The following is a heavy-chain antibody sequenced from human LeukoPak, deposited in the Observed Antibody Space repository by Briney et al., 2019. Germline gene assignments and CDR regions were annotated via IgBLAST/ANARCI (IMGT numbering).Heavy chain of an antibody. CDR3: VNHDYADCYVG. CDR1: DFTFRNYL. D-gene: IGHD4-17*01. J-gene: IGHJ4*02. Sequence: PGGSLPLSCPRSDFTFRNYLMQGVGPAPAKGVVWASRINPDGSNTDYAYFVRGRFTISRDNAKNTLFLQMNSLGADDTAVYFRVNHDYADCYVGGGQGTLVTV. CDR2: INPDGSNT. V-gene: IGHV3-74*01.